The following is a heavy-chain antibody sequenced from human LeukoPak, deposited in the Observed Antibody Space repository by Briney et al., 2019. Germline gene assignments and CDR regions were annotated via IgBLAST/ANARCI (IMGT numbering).Heavy chain of an antibody. CDR3: AKALGGSYYGDRGFDY. V-gene: IGHV3-23*01. J-gene: IGHJ4*02. CDR2: ISGGGNRT. CDR1: GFTFSNAW. Sequence: GGSLRLSCAASGFTFSNAWMSWVRQAPGRGLEWASVISGGGNRTYYADSVKGRFTISRDNSKNTLSMKMNSLRAEDTAVYYCAKALGGSYYGDRGFDYWGQGTLVTVSS. D-gene: IGHD1-26*01.